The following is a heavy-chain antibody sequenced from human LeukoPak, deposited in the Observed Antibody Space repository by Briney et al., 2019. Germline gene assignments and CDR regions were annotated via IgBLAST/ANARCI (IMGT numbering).Heavy chain of an antibody. CDR1: GGSISNYY. CDR2: IYTSAST. Sequence: SETLSLTCTVSGGSISNYYWSWIRQPAGKGLEWIGHIYTSASTNYNPSLRSRVTMSLDTSKNQFSLELNSATAADTAAYYCARVDTSGWHYFDDWGQRTLVTVSS. V-gene: IGHV4-4*07. CDR3: ARVDTSGWHYFDD. J-gene: IGHJ4*02. D-gene: IGHD6-19*01.